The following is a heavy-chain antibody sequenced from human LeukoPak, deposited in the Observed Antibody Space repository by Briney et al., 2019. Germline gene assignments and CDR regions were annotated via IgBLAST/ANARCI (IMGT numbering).Heavy chain of an antibody. CDR2: IYPGDSDT. D-gene: IGHD3-22*01. CDR1: GYSFTSYW. CDR3: ARHLYAYDSSGYYSAVGY. Sequence: GESLKISCKGSGYSFTSYWIGWVRQMPGKGLEWVGIIYPGDSDTRYSPSFQGQVTISADKSISAAYLQWSSLKASDTAMYYCARHLYAYDSSGYYSAVGYWGQGTLVTVSS. J-gene: IGHJ4*02. V-gene: IGHV5-51*01.